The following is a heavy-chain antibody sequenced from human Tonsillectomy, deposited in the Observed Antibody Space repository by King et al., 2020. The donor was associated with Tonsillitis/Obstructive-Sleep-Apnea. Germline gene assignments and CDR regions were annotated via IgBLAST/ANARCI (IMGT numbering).Heavy chain of an antibody. CDR1: GGSISSSSYY. V-gene: IGHV4-39*01. J-gene: IGHJ4*02. CDR3: ARQGSTYYYGSGSFRWG. CDR2: IYYSGST. Sequence: QLQESGPGLVKPSETLSLTCTVSGGSISSSSYYWGWIRQPPGKWLEWIGSIYYSGSTYYNPSLKSRVTISVDTSKNQFSLKLSSVTAADTAVYYCARQGSTYYYGSGSFRWGWGQGTLVTASS. D-gene: IGHD3-10*01.